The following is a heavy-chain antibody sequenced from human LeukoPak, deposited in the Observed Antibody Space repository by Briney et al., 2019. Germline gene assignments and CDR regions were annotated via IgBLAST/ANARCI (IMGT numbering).Heavy chain of an antibody. V-gene: IGHV4-31*03. CDR2: IYYSGST. J-gene: IGHJ4*02. D-gene: IGHD6-13*01. CDR3: ARVRIAAAIGEFDC. Sequence: SETLSLTCTVSGYSISSGYYWGWIRQHPGKGLEWIGYIYYSGSTYYNPSLKSRVTISVDTSKNQFSLKLSSVTAADTAVYYCARVRIAAAIGEFDCWGQGTLITVSS. CDR1: GYSISSGYY.